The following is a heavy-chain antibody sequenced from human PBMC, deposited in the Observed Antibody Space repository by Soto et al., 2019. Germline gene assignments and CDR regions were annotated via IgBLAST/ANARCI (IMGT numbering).Heavy chain of an antibody. CDR3: VRGVGWQLVGNWYFDL. D-gene: IGHD6-6*01. CDR1: GGTFSSYA. Sequence: QVQLVQSGAEVKKPGSSVKVSCKASGGTFSSYAISWVRQAPGQGLGWMGGIIPIFGTANYAQKFQGRVTITADESTSTAYMELSSLRSEDTAVYYCVRGVGWQLVGNWYFDLWGRGTLVTVSS. J-gene: IGHJ2*01. CDR2: IIPIFGTA. V-gene: IGHV1-69*01.